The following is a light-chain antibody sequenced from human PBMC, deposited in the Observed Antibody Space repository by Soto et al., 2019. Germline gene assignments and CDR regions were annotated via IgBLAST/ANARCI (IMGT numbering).Light chain of an antibody. V-gene: IGKV1-6*01. CDR1: QDIRNE. CDR3: QQYNNWPPWT. J-gene: IGKJ1*01. CDR2: AAS. Sequence: AIQMTQSPSSLSASVGDRVTITCRASQDIRNELGWYQQRPGKAPTLLIYAASTLQSGVHSRFSASGSGTDFTLTISSLQSEDFAVYYCQQYNNWPPWTFGQGTKADIK.